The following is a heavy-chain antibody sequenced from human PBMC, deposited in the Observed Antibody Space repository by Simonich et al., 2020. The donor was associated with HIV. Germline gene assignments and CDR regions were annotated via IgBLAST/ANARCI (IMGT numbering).Heavy chain of an antibody. CDR1: GGSFSGYY. D-gene: IGHD2-2*01. CDR2: INHSGST. J-gene: IGHJ4*02. Sequence: QVQLQQWGAGLLKPSETLSLTCAVYGGSFSGYYWSWIRQPPGKGLEWIGEINHSGSTNYNPSLKRRGTISVDTSKNQFSLKLSSVTAADTAVYYCARGFYQRLYYFDYWGQGTLVTVSS. V-gene: IGHV4-34*01. CDR3: ARGFYQRLYYFDY.